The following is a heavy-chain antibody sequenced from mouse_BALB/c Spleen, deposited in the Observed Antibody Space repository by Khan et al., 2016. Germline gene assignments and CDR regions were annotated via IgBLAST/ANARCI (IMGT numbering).Heavy chain of an antibody. CDR3: ASQLTGSFAY. CDR2: ITSDGDYT. V-gene: IGHV5-6*01. Sequence: EVELVESGGDLVKPGGSLRLSCAASGFTFSTYGMSWVRPPPDKRLEWVATITSDGDYTYYPDTVKGRFTISRNNAENTLYLQMSSGQSEDTAIYYCASQLTGSFAYWGRGTLVNVSA. J-gene: IGHJ3*01. CDR1: GFTFSTYG. D-gene: IGHD4-1*01.